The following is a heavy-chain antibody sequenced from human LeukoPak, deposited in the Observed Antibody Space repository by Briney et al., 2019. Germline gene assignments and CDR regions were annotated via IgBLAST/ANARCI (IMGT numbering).Heavy chain of an antibody. J-gene: IGHJ3*02. V-gene: IGHV4-4*07. CDR2: IYTSGST. D-gene: IGHD3-22*01. Sequence: SETLSLTCTVSGGSISSYYWSWIRQPAGKGLEWIGRIYTSGSTSYNPSLKSRVTISVDKSKNQFSLKLSSVTAADTAVYYCARDDYDKDAFDIWGQGTMVTVSS. CDR1: GGSISSYY. CDR3: ARDDYDKDAFDI.